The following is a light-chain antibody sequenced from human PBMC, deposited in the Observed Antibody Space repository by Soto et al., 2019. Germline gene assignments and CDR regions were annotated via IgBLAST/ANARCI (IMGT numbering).Light chain of an antibody. J-gene: IGKJ5*01. CDR2: GAS. V-gene: IGKV3-15*01. Sequence: EIWMTQSPDTLYVSPGEGATLSCWASQSVRTKLAWYQQKAGQAPRLLIYGASTRATGIPDRFSGSGSGTEFTLTISSLKSEDFAVYYCQQYNSWPPITFGQGTRLEI. CDR3: QQYNSWPPIT. CDR1: QSVRTK.